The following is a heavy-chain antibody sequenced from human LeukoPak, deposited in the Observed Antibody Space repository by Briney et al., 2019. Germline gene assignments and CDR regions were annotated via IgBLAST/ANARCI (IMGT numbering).Heavy chain of an antibody. J-gene: IGHJ3*02. Sequence: PSETLSLTCTVSGGSISSYYWSWIRQPPGKGLEWIGYIYYSGSTNYNPSLKSRVTISVDTSKNQFSLKLSSVTAADTAVYYCARQWGYYYGSGSYYQGGAFDIWGQGTMVTVSS. CDR1: GGSISSYY. CDR3: ARQWGYYYGSGSYYQGGAFDI. D-gene: IGHD3-10*01. V-gene: IGHV4-59*01. CDR2: IYYSGST.